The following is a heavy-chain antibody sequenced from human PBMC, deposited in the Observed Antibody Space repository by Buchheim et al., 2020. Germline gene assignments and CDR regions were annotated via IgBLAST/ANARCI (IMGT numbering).Heavy chain of an antibody. CDR1: GGSISSGGYY. CDR2: IYYSGST. Sequence: QVQLQESGPGLVKPSQTLSLTCTFSGGSISSGGYYWSWIRQHPGKGLEWIGYIYYSGSTYYNPSLKSRVTISVDTSKNQFSLKLSAVTAADTAVYYCAGSQYAQEWFGELPHPLDYWGQGTL. J-gene: IGHJ4*02. V-gene: IGHV4-31*03. CDR3: AGSQYAQEWFGELPHPLDY. D-gene: IGHD3-10*01.